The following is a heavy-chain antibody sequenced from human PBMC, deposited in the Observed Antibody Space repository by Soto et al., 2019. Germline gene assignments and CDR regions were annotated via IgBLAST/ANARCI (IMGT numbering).Heavy chain of an antibody. CDR1: GYSFTSYW. CDR3: ARRRLVVVVAATPDAFDI. V-gene: IGHV5-51*01. J-gene: IGHJ3*02. Sequence: GESLKISCKGSGYSFTSYWIGWVRQMPGKGLEWMGIIYPGDSDTRYSPSFQGQVTISADKSISTAYLQWSSLKASDTAMYYCARRRLVVVVAATPDAFDIWGQGTMVTVSS. D-gene: IGHD2-15*01. CDR2: IYPGDSDT.